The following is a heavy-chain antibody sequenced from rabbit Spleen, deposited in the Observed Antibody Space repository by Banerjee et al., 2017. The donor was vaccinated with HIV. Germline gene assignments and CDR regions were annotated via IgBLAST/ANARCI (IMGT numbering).Heavy chain of an antibody. CDR1: GFSFSNNYD. CDR3: ARDAGTGDYIDVYFNL. V-gene: IGHV1S45*01. J-gene: IGHJ4*01. CDR2: IYTGNSKT. Sequence: QEQLVESGGGLVKPGASLTLTCTASGFSFSNNYDMCWVRQAPGKGLEWIGCIYTGNSKTYYASWARGRFTISKSSSTTVTLQMTSLTAADTATYFCARDAGTGDYIDVYFNLWGQGTLVTVS. D-gene: IGHD8-1*01.